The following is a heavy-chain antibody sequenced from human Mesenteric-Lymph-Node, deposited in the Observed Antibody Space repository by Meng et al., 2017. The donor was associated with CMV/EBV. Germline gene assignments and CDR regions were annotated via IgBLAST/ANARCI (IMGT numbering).Heavy chain of an antibody. CDR1: GGSISSYY. J-gene: IGHJ3*02. Sequence: SETLSLTCTVSGGSISSYYWSWIRQPAGKGLEWIGRIYTSGSTNYNPSLKSRVTMSVDTSKNQSSLRLTSVIAADTGVYYCARVSFDTSGYYAFDIWGQGTTVTVSS. CDR3: ARVSFDTSGYYAFDI. V-gene: IGHV4-4*07. D-gene: IGHD3-9*01. CDR2: IYTSGST.